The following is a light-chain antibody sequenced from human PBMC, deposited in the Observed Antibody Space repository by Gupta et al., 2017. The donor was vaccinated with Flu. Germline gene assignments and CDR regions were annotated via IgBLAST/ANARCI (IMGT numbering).Light chain of an antibody. CDR1: SGHSSYA. Sequence: QLVLTQSPSASASLGASVKLTCTLSSGHSSYAIAWHQQQPEKGPRYLMKLNSGGSHSKGDGIPDRFSGSSSGAERYLTISSLQSEDEADYYCQTWGTGNNWVFGGGTKLTVL. J-gene: IGLJ3*02. CDR2: LNSGGSH. V-gene: IGLV4-69*01. CDR3: QTWGTGNNWV.